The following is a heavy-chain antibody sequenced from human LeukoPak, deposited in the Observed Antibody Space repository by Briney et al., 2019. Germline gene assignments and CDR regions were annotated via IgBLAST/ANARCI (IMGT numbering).Heavy chain of an antibody. CDR2: ISSSSSYI. V-gene: IGHV3-21*01. CDR1: GFTFSSYS. D-gene: IGHD5-18*01. J-gene: IGHJ3*02. Sequence: PGGSLRLSCTASGFTFSSYSMNWVRQAPGKGLEWVSSISSSSSYIYYADSVKGRFTISRDNAKNSLYLQMNSLRAEDTAVYYCARGERYSYGLDAFDIWGQGTMVTVSS. CDR3: ARGERYSYGLDAFDI.